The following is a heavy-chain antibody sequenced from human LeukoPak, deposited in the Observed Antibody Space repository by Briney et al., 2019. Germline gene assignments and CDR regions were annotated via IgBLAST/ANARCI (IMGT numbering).Heavy chain of an antibody. CDR2: IRNKAYGGTT. CDR3: TSRGGDSSGFFGDY. J-gene: IGHJ4*02. D-gene: IGHD3-22*01. Sequence: GRSLRLSCTASGFTFGDYAMSWFRQAPGKGLEWVGFIRNKAYGGTTEYAASVKGRFTISRDDSKSIAYLQMNSLKTEDTAVYYCTSRGGDSSGFFGDYWGQGTLVTVSS. V-gene: IGHV3-49*03. CDR1: GFTFGDYA.